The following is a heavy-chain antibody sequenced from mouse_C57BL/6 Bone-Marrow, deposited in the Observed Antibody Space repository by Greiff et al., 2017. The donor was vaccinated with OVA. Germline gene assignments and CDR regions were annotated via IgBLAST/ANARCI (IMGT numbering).Heavy chain of an antibody. V-gene: IGHV1-18*01. CDR3: ARVYDGYYDFDY. CDR1: GYTFTDYN. J-gene: IGHJ2*01. CDR2: INPNNGGT. D-gene: IGHD2-3*01. Sequence: EVQLQQSGPELVKPGASVKIPCTASGYTFTDYNMDWVKQSHGKSLEWIGDINPNNGGTIYNQTFKGKATLTVDKSTSTAYMELRSLTSEDTAVYYCARVYDGYYDFDYWGQGTTLTVSA.